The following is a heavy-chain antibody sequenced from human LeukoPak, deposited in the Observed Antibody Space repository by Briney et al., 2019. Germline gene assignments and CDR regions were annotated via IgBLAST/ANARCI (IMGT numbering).Heavy chain of an antibody. CDR1: GGSISSYY. CDR2: IYYSGST. V-gene: IGHV4-59*13. Sequence: PSETLSLTCSVSGGSISSYYWSWIRRPPGKGVEWIGYIYYSGSTDYNPSLKSRVTISVDTSKNQFSLKLSSVTAADTAVYYCARGAYWVGAFDIWGQGTMVTVSS. J-gene: IGHJ3*02. D-gene: IGHD2-8*02. CDR3: ARGAYWVGAFDI.